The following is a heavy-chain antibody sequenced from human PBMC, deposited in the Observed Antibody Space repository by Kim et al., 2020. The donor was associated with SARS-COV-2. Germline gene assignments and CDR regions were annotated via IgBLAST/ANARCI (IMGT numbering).Heavy chain of an antibody. J-gene: IGHJ4*02. Sequence: DGSEKNFVDSVKGRFTISGDNAKNSLYLQMNSLRVEDTAVYYCVSTQTFDYWGQGNLVIISS. CDR3: VSTQTFDY. CDR2: DGSEK. V-gene: IGHV3-7*01.